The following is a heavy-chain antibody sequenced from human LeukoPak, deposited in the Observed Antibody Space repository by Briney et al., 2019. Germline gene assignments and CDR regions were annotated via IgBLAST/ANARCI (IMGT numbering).Heavy chain of an antibody. CDR2: INHSGST. J-gene: IGHJ5*02. V-gene: IGHV4-34*01. Sequence: SETLSLTCAVYGGSFSGYYWSWIRQPPGKGLEWIGEINHSGSTNYNPSLKSRVTISVDASKNQFSLKLSSVTAADTAVYYCARASQGRTIFGVVIIRGFDPWGQGTLVTVSS. D-gene: IGHD3-3*01. CDR1: GGSFSGYY. CDR3: ARASQGRTIFGVVIIRGFDP.